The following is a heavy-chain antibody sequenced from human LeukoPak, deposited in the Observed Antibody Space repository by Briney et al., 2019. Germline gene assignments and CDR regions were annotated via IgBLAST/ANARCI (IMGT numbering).Heavy chain of an antibody. V-gene: IGHV3-23*01. CDR2: TSGSGDRT. Sequence: PGGSLRLSCAASGFTFSNYATSWVRQAPGKGLEWVSATSGSGDRTYYADSVKGRFTISRDNSKNTLYLQMNSLRAEDTAVYYCARSNGFGELFTTYYYYYGMDVWGQGTTVTVSS. CDR1: GFTFSNYA. CDR3: ARSNGFGELFTTYYYYYGMDV. J-gene: IGHJ6*02. D-gene: IGHD3-10*01.